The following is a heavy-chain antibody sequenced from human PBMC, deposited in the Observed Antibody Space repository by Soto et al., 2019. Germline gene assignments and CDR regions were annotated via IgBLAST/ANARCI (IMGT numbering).Heavy chain of an antibody. CDR2: VSYDGSIE. J-gene: IGHJ5*02. CDR1: GFTFSSYA. Sequence: GGSLRLSCTASGFTFSSYAMHWVRQAPGRGLEWVAVVSYDGSIENYVDSVRGRFTISRDNSKNTVFLQMNSLRVEDTAVYYCAKDLYYYDFSLDDSWGQGTLVTVS. D-gene: IGHD3-16*01. V-gene: IGHV3-30*18. CDR3: AKDLYYYDFSLDDS.